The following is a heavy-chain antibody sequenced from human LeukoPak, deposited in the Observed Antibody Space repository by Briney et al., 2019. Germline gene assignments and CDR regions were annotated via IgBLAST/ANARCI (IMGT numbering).Heavy chain of an antibody. Sequence: GGSLRLSCAASGLTFSSYAMSWVRQAPGKGLEWVSAISGSSGHTYYADSVKGRFTMSRDNSKNTLYLQMNSLRAEDTAVYYCAKGTVAASGTFDYWGQGTLVTVSS. CDR3: AKGTVAASGTFDY. D-gene: IGHD6-19*01. CDR1: GLTFSSYA. V-gene: IGHV3-23*01. J-gene: IGHJ4*02. CDR2: ISGSSGHT.